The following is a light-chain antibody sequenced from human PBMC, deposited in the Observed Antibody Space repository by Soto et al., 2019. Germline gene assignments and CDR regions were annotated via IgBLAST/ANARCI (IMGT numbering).Light chain of an antibody. V-gene: IGKV3D-15*01. CDR2: GAS. Sequence: EIVMTQSPATLSVSPGERATLSCRASQSVSDNLAWYQQKPGQAPRLLIYGASTRATGIPARFSGSGSGKEFTLTISSLQSEDFAVYYCQQYNNWPLTFGGGTKVDIK. J-gene: IGKJ4*01. CDR1: QSVSDN. CDR3: QQYNNWPLT.